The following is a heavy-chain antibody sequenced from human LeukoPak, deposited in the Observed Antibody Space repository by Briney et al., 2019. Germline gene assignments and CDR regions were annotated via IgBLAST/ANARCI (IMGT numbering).Heavy chain of an antibody. CDR3: APHPYSSSWYFDY. CDR1: GFAFSSYA. CDR2: ISGSGGST. J-gene: IGHJ4*02. V-gene: IGHV3-23*01. D-gene: IGHD6-13*01. Sequence: GGSLRLSCAASGFAFSSYAMSWVRQAPGKGLEWVSAISGSGGSTYYADSVKGRFTISRDNSKNTLYLQMNSLRAEDTAVYYCAPHPYSSSWYFDYWGQGTLVTVSS.